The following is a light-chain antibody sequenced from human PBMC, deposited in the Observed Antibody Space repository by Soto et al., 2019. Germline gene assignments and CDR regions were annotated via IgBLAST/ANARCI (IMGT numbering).Light chain of an antibody. V-gene: IGKV3-20*01. CDR2: GAS. CDR1: QSVSSSY. J-gene: IGKJ4*01. CDR3: QQYGSSPLT. Sequence: EIVLTQSPGTLSLSPGERDTLSCRARQSVSSSYLAWYQQKPGQAPRLLIYGASSRATGIPDRFSGSGSGTDFTLTISRLEPEDFAVYYCQQYGSSPLTFGGGTKVEIK.